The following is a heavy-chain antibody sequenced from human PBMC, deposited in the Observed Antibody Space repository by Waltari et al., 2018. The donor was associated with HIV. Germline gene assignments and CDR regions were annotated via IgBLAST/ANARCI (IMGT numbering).Heavy chain of an antibody. Sequence: QVQLQQSGAGLLKPSCTLSLTCAVYGSSFSGFYGCWIRQPPGKGLVWIGEINQSANTNHNPSFKSRGTMSVDTSKKQFSLKMTSVNAADTAVYDCARVLYHKTPYFDSWGQGTLVTVSS. CDR2: INQSANT. D-gene: IGHD2-8*01. V-gene: IGHV4-34*01. J-gene: IGHJ4*02. CDR1: GSSFSGFY. CDR3: ARVLYHKTPYFDS.